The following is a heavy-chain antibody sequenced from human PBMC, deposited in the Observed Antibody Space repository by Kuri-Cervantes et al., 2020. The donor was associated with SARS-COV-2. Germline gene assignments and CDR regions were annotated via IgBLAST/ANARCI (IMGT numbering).Heavy chain of an antibody. CDR3: ARDSHSSSWPRGPYYYYYMDV. CDR2: IYYSGST. V-gene: IGHV4-59*12. Sequence: GSLRLSCTVSGASISSYSWSWIRQPPGKGLEWIGYIYYSGSTYYNPSLKSRVTISVDTSKNQFSLKLSSVTAADTAVYYCARDSHSSSWPRGPYYYYYMDVWGKGTTVTVSS. D-gene: IGHD6-13*01. J-gene: IGHJ6*03. CDR1: GASISSYS.